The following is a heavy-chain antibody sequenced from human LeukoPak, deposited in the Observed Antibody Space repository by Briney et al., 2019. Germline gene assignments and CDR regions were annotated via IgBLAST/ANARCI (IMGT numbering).Heavy chain of an antibody. CDR2: ISGSGGST. D-gene: IGHD6-13*01. CDR3: TLRSSI. V-gene: IGHV3-23*01. Sequence: GGSLRLSCAASGFAFINYAMNWVRQAPGKGLEWVSTISGSGGSTYYADSVKGRFTISRDNSKNTLYLQMNNLKTEDTAMYYCTLRSSIRGHGTLVTVSS. CDR1: GFAFINYA. J-gene: IGHJ1*01.